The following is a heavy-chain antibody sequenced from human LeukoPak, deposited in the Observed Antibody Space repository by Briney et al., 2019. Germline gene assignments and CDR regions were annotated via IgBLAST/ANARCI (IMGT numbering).Heavy chain of an antibody. CDR1: GGTFSAYS. D-gene: IGHD6-13*01. CDR2: INHSGST. CDR3: ARRPGYSSSFEP. V-gene: IGHV4-34*01. J-gene: IGHJ5*02. Sequence: PSETLSLTCAVYGGTFSAYSWSWIRQPPGKGLEWIGAINHSGSTNYNPSLKSRGTISVDTSKNQFSLQLSSVTAADTAVYYCARRPGYSSSFEPWGQGTLVTVSS.